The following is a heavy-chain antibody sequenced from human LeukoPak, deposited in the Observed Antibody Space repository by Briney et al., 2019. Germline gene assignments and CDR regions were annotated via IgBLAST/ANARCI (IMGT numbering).Heavy chain of an antibody. CDR2: IYPGDSDT. CDR3: ASRPFETTVVPWDFY. J-gene: IGHJ4*02. Sequence: GESLKISCKDSRNSFTSSWIAWVRQMPGKGLEWMGIIYPGDSDTKYSPSFQGHVTISADKSISTAYLQWSSLKASDTAMYYCASRPFETTVVPWDFYWGQGTQVTVSS. D-gene: IGHD4-23*01. V-gene: IGHV5-51*01. CDR1: RNSFTSSW.